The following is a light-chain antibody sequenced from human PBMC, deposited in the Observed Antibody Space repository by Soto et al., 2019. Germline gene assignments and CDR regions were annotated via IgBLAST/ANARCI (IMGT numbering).Light chain of an antibody. CDR2: AAS. V-gene: IGKV1-39*01. CDR3: QQSYSSWLT. Sequence: DVHLAQSPSSLSAAVGDRVTITCRARQSINNYLNWYQQKPGEAPKLLVYAASTLQDGVPSRFSGSGSGTDFTITISRLQPEDFAVYYCQQSYSSWLTFGGGTKVEI. J-gene: IGKJ4*01. CDR1: QSINNY.